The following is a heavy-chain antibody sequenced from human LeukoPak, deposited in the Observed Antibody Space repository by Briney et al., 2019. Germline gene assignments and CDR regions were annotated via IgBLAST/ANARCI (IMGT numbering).Heavy chain of an antibody. CDR1: GFTFSSYA. V-gene: IGHV3-23*01. Sequence: GGSLRLSCAASGFTFSSYAMSWVRQAPGKGLEWVSAISGSGGSTYCADSVKGRFTISRDNSKNTLYLQMNSLRAEDTAVYYCAKDIVVVPAATYYYYGMDVWGQGTTVTVSS. D-gene: IGHD2-2*01. CDR2: ISGSGGST. J-gene: IGHJ6*02. CDR3: AKDIVVVPAATYYYYGMDV.